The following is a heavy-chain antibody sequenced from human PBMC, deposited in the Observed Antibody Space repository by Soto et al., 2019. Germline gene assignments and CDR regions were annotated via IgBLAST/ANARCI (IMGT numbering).Heavy chain of an antibody. CDR2: IYYSGST. J-gene: IGHJ5*02. Sequence: PSETLSLTCTVSGGSISGYYWSWIRQPPGKGLEWIGYIYYSGSTNYNPSLKSRVTISVDTSKNQFSLKLSSVTAADTAVYYCARDREAGWFDPWGQGTLVTVSS. V-gene: IGHV4-59*01. CDR3: ARDREAGWFDP. CDR1: GGSISGYY.